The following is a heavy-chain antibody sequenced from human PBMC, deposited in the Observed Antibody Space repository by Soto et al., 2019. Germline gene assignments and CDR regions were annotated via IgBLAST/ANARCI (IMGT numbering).Heavy chain of an antibody. CDR2: ISYDGTNK. Sequence: QVQLMESGGGVVQPGRSLRLSCAASGFIFSSYAMHWVRQSPGKGLEWVAVISYDGTNKYYADSVKGRFIISRDNSKNTLYLQMNTLRIEDTAVYHCAKWSGSGSFYNTPFASWGQGTLVSVSS. CDR1: GFIFSSYA. CDR3: AKWSGSGSFYNTPFAS. D-gene: IGHD3-10*01. J-gene: IGHJ4*02. V-gene: IGHV3-30*18.